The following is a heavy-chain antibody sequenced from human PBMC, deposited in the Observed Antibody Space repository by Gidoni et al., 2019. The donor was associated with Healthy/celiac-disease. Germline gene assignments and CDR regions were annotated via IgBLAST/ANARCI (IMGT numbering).Heavy chain of an antibody. CDR2: IYTSWST. J-gene: IGHJ1*01. D-gene: IGHD6-19*01. CDR1: GCSISTGSDY. CDR3: ARGFVAVAGAEYFQH. Sequence: QVQLQESGLRQVKPSQTLSLTCPFPGCSISTGSDYWGWIRQSAGKGLEWIGRIYTSWSTNYNHSLKSRVTMSVDTSKNQFSLKLSSVTAADTAVYYCARGFVAVAGAEYFQHWGQGTLVTVSS. V-gene: IGHV4-61*02.